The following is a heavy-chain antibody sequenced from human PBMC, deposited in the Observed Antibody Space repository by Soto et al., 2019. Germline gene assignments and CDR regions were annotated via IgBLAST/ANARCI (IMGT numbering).Heavy chain of an antibody. CDR3: ARDTRAPLTSYGMDV. CDR1: GYTFTSYG. J-gene: IGHJ6*02. CDR2: ISAYNGNT. D-gene: IGHD3-16*01. V-gene: IGHV1-18*01. Sequence: QVQLVQSGAEVKKPGASVKVSCKASGYTFTSYGISWVRQAPGHGLEWMGWISAYNGNTNYAQKLQGRVTMTTDTSTSTAYMELRSLRSDDTDVYYCARDTRAPLTSYGMDVWGQGTTVTVSS.